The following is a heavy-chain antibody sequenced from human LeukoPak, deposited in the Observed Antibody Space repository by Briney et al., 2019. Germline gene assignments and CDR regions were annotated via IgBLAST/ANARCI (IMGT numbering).Heavy chain of an antibody. V-gene: IGHV3-23*01. Sequence: GVPLRLPCIASGFTFSRYAMSWVRQAPGKGLEWVSVDSGGGHNTYYADSVKGRFTMSRDNFKRTVYLQMNSLRAEDKAVYYCAKDRSSWYYPFDSWGQGTLVTVSS. CDR2: DSGGGHNT. CDR3: AKDRSSWYYPFDS. J-gene: IGHJ4*02. D-gene: IGHD3-3*01. CDR1: GFTFSRYA.